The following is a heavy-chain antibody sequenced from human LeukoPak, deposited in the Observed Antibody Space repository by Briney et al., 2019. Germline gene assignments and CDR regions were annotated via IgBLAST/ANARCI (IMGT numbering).Heavy chain of an antibody. CDR3: VRHQRWSYHFDY. Sequence: GESLKISCYISGYSFNNYWNGLVRQLSGKGVGWVGIIYPGDSDTHYSPSFRRQVTHSADQSNTTAYLQWDSLKASDSAIYFCVRHQRWSYHFDYWGQGTLISVSS. D-gene: IGHD1-26*01. J-gene: IGHJ4*02. CDR1: GYSFNNYW. CDR2: IYPGDSDT. V-gene: IGHV5-51*01.